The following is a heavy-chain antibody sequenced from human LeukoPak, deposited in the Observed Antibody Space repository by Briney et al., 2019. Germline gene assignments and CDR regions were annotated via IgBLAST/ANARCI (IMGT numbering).Heavy chain of an antibody. J-gene: IGHJ4*02. Sequence: SESLSLTCTVSGGSISSYYWSWIRQPPGKGLEWIGYIYYSGSTNYNPSLKSRVTISVDTSKNQFSLKLSSVTAADTAVYYCARVTGTWYYFDYWGQGTLVTVSS. CDR1: GGSISSYY. CDR2: IYYSGST. D-gene: IGHD1-20*01. CDR3: ARVTGTWYYFDY. V-gene: IGHV4-59*01.